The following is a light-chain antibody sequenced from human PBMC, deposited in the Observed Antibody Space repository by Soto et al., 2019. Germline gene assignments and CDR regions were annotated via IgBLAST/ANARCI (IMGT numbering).Light chain of an antibody. V-gene: IGKV1-6*01. Sequence: AIQMTQSPSSLSSSVGDRVTITCRASQGITRDLGWYQQKPGKAPKLLIYAASSIQSGVPSRFSGSGSGTDFTLTIRSLQPEDFATYYCLQDYNFPYTFGQGTKLEIK. CDR2: AAS. CDR3: LQDYNFPYT. J-gene: IGKJ2*01. CDR1: QGITRD.